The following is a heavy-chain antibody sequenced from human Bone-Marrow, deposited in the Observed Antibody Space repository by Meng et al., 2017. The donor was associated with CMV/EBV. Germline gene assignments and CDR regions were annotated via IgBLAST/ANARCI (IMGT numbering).Heavy chain of an antibody. Sequence: SVKVSCKASGYTFTTSYIYWVRQAPGQGPEWMGIINHSGGNTNDAQKFQGRVTMTRDTSTSTVYMELSSLRSEDTARDYCARDRFTMSRGIRYAFDIWGQGTMVTVSS. D-gene: IGHD3-10*01. CDR1: GYTFTTSY. CDR2: INHSGGNT. CDR3: ARDRFTMSRGIRYAFDI. J-gene: IGHJ3*02. V-gene: IGHV1-46*01.